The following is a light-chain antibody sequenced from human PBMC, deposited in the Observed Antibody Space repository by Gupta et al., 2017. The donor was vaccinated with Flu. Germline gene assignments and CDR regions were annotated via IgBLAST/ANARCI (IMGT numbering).Light chain of an antibody. CDR3: MQALQSPYT. CDR1: QSLLHSNGYNY. V-gene: IGKV2-28*01. CDR2: LGS. J-gene: IGKJ2*01. Sequence: DIVRTQSPLSLPVTPGEPASISCRSSQSLLHSNGYNYLDWYLQKPGQSPQLLIYLGSNRASGVSDRFSGSGSGTDFTLKISRVEAEDVGVYYCMQALQSPYTFGQGTKLEIK.